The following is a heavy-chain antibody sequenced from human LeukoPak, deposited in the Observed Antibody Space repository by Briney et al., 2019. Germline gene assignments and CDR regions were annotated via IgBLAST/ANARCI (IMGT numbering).Heavy chain of an antibody. D-gene: IGHD5-12*01. CDR3: ARAEDSGGYFDY. J-gene: IGHJ4*02. Sequence: SQTLSLTCTVSGGSISSGGYYWSWIRQPPGKGLEWIGYIYHSGSTYYNPSLKSRVTISVDTSKNQFSLKLSSVTAADTAVYYCARAEDSGGYFDYWGQGTLVTVSS. CDR2: IYHSGST. V-gene: IGHV4-30-2*01. CDR1: GGSISSGGYY.